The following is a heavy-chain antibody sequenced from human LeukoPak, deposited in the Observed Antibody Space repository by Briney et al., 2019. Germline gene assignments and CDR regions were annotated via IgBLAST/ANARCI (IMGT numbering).Heavy chain of an antibody. D-gene: IGHD4-23*01. CDR2: IIPILGIA. CDR1: GGTFSSYA. V-gene: IGHV1-69*04. J-gene: IGHJ4*02. CDR3: ARQVVNPIYGLDY. Sequence: SVTVSCTASGGTFSSYAISWVRQAPGQGLEWMGRIIPILGIANYAQKFQGRVTITADKSTSTAYMELSSLRSEDTAVYYCARQVVNPIYGLDYWGQGTLVTVSS.